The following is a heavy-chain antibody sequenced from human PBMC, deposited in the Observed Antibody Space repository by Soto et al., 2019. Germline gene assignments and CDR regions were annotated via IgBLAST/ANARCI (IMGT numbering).Heavy chain of an antibody. Sequence: PSETLSLTCTVSGDSIISSDFYWVWVRQPPGKGLVWIGSIFYLGSSYYNPSLKSRVTMSVDTSKNHFSLRLRSVTAADTALYFCARHSLALRKNNWFDPWGQGIMVTVSS. CDR2: IFYLGSS. CDR3: ARHSLALRKNNWFDP. V-gene: IGHV4-39*01. J-gene: IGHJ5*02. D-gene: IGHD3-3*02. CDR1: GDSIISSDFY.